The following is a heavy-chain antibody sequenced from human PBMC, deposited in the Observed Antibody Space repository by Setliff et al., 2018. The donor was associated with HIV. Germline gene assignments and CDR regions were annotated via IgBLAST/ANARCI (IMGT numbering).Heavy chain of an antibody. CDR3: AKGPNFEDASDI. V-gene: IGHV1-69*10. CDR2: LIPIVDIT. D-gene: IGHD2-8*01. Sequence: GASVKVSCKASGGTFSNYAFSWVRQAPGQGLEWMGGLIPIVDITKSTQKFRDRVTFTADESTKTAQMELSGLTFEDTAVYYCAKGPNFEDASDIWGQGTVVTVSS. J-gene: IGHJ3*02. CDR1: GGTFSNYA.